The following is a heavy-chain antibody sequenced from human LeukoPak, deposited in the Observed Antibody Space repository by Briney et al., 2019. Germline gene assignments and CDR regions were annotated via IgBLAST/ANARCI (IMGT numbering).Heavy chain of an antibody. CDR2: ISGSGGST. J-gene: IGHJ4*02. CDR1: GFTFSSYA. CDR3: ARNLRYFDWLLDY. D-gene: IGHD3-9*01. Sequence: GGSLRLSCAASGFTFSSYAMGWVRQAPGKGLEWVSAISGSGGSTYYADSVKGRFTISRDNSKNTLYLQMNSLRAEDTAVYYCARNLRYFDWLLDYWGQGTLVTVSS. V-gene: IGHV3-23*01.